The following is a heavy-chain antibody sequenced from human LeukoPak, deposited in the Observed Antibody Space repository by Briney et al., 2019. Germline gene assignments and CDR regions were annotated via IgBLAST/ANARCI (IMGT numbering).Heavy chain of an antibody. V-gene: IGHV3-30*18. CDR1: GFTFSSYG. Sequence: PGRSLRLSCAASGFTFSSYGMHWVRQAPGKGLEWVAVISYDGSNKYYAGSVKGRFTISRDSSKNTLYLQMISLRAEDTAVYYCAKEPYSSSWYYYFDYWGQGTLVTVSS. CDR2: ISYDGSNK. D-gene: IGHD6-13*01. CDR3: AKEPYSSSWYYYFDY. J-gene: IGHJ4*02.